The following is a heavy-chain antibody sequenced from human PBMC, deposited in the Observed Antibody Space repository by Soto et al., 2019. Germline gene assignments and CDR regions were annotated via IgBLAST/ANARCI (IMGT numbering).Heavy chain of an antibody. J-gene: IGHJ4*02. CDR1: GGSISSSSYY. Sequence: SETLSLTCTVSGGSISSSSYYWGWIRQPPGKGLEWIGSIYYSGSTYYNPSLKSRVTISVDTSKNQFSLKLSSVTAADTAVYYCARHLFVVYRKVIAVAGTGYYFDYWGQGTLVTVSS. V-gene: IGHV4-39*01. CDR2: IYYSGST. CDR3: ARHLFVVYRKVIAVAGTGYYFDY. D-gene: IGHD6-19*01.